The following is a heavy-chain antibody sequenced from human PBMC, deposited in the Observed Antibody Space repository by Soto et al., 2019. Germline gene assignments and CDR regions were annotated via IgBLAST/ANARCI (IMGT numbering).Heavy chain of an antibody. J-gene: IGHJ6*02. CDR2: ISYDGSNK. CDR1: GFTFSSYG. Sequence: QVQLVESGGGVVQPGRSLRLSCAASGFTFSSYGMHWVRQAPGKGLEWVAVISYDGSNKYYADSVKGRFTISRDNSQNTLYLQMNSLRAEDTAVYYCSKDGASFYNNAMDVWGQGTTITVSS. CDR3: SKDGASFYNNAMDV. V-gene: IGHV3-30*18. D-gene: IGHD3-10*01.